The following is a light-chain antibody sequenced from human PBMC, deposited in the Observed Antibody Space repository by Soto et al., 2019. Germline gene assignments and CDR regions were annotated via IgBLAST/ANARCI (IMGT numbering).Light chain of an antibody. V-gene: IGKV1-9*01. CDR2: VAS. J-gene: IGKJ4*01. CDR3: QQDNRYPLT. CDR1: QGISNY. Sequence: DIQLTQSPSFLSASVGDRVTITCRASQGISNYLAWYQQKPGKAPKLLIYVASTLQSGVPPRFSGSLSDTKFALTISSLQPEDFATDYCQQDNRYPLTFGGGPKVEIK.